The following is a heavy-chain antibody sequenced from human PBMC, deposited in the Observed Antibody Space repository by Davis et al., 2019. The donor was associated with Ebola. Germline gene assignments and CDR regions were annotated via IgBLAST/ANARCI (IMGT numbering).Heavy chain of an antibody. CDR1: GFTFSSYA. CDR3: AKDTSNVWFDI. CDR2: ISYDGSNK. V-gene: IGHV3-30-3*01. D-gene: IGHD6-19*01. J-gene: IGHJ3*02. Sequence: GGSLRLSCAASGFTFSSYAMHWVRQAPGKGLEWVAVISYDGSNKYYADSVKGRFTISRDNSKNTLYLQMNSLRVEDTAMYYCAKDTSNVWFDIWGQGTMVTVSS.